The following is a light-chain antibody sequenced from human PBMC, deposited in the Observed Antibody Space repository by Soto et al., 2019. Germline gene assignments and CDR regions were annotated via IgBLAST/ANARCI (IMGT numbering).Light chain of an antibody. V-gene: IGKV3-20*01. CDR3: QQYGSSGT. J-gene: IGKJ1*01. CDR1: QSVSNNY. Sequence: EIVLTQSPGTLSVSPGERATVSCRASQSVSNNYLAWYQQKPGQAPRLLIYGASNRATGIPDRFSGSGSGTDFTLTISRLEPEDFAVYYCQQYGSSGTFGQGTKVDI. CDR2: GAS.